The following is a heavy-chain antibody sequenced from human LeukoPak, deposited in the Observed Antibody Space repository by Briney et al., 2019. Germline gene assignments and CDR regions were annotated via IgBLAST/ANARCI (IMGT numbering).Heavy chain of an antibody. D-gene: IGHD3-9*01. J-gene: IGHJ1*01. CDR2: ISSSSSTI. CDR1: GFTFSSYS. Sequence: GGSLRLSCAASGFTFSSYSMNWVRQAPGKGLEWVSYISSSSSTIYYADSVKGRFTISRDNARNSLYLQMTSLRAEDTAVYYCARDILTGSQSRFQHWGQGTLVTVSS. V-gene: IGHV3-48*04. CDR3: ARDILTGSQSRFQH.